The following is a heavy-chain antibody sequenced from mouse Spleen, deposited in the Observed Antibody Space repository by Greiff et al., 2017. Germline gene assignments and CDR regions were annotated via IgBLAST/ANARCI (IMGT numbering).Heavy chain of an antibody. CDR2: INPSSGYT. J-gene: IGHJ2*01. D-gene: IGHD2-5*01. CDR3: ARAYYSNLFDY. CDR1: GYTFTSYW. V-gene: IGHV1-7*01. Sequence: VHLVESGAELAKPGASVKLSCKASGYTFTSYWMHWVKQRPGQGLEWIGYINPSSGYTKYNQKFKDKATLTEAKSSSTAYMQLSSLTYEDSAVYYCARAYYSNLFDYWGQGTTLTVSS.